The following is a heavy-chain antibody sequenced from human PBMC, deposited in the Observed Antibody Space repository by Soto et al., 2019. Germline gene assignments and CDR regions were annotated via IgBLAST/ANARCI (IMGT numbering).Heavy chain of an antibody. D-gene: IGHD6-13*01. V-gene: IGHV2-5*08. CDR1: GFSLSTSGMC. CDR3: AHRQEVIIAAAAPGAFDI. CDR2: IYWDDDK. J-gene: IGHJ3*02. Sequence: SGPTLVNPTQTLTLTCTFSGFSLSTSGMCVSWIRQPPGKALEWLALIYWDDDKRYSPSLKSRLTITKDTSKNQVVLTMTNMDPVDTATYYCAHRQEVIIAAAAPGAFDIWGQGTMVTVSS.